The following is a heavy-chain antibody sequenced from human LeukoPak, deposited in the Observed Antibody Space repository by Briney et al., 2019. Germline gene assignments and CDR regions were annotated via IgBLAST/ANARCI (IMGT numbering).Heavy chain of an antibody. CDR1: GFTFRNYW. J-gene: IGHJ4*02. Sequence: GGSLRLSCGASGFTFRNYWMNWVRQAPGKGLEWVANIKDDGSDKYYVDSVKGRFSISKDNAKNALYLQMNSLRAEDTAVYYCARDADYYGSGTTFDYWGQGTLVTVSS. V-gene: IGHV3-7*03. CDR2: IKDDGSDK. D-gene: IGHD3-10*01. CDR3: ARDADYYGSGTTFDY.